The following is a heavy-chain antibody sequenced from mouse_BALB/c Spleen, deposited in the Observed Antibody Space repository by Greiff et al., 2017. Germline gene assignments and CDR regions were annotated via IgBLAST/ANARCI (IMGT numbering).Heavy chain of an antibody. V-gene: IGHV3-8*02. CDR2: ISYSGST. CDR1: SGY. Sequence: EVQLVESGPSLVKPSQTLSLTSGYWNWIRKFSGNKLEYMGYISYSGSTYYNPSLKSRISITRDKSKNQYYLQLNSVTTEDTATYYCARWDYYGYVNYWGQGTTLTVSS. CDR3: ARWDYYGYVNY. D-gene: IGHD1-2*01. J-gene: IGHJ2*01.